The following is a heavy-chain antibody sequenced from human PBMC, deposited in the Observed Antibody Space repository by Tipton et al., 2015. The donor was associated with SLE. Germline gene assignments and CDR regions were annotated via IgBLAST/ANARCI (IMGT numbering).Heavy chain of an antibody. J-gene: IGHJ5*02. CDR2: IHYNGNT. D-gene: IGHD2-15*01. CDR3: SRIYCSGGSCYFGGWFDP. V-gene: IGHV4-31*03. Sequence: TLSLTCTVSGGSISSGKYYWSWIRQHPGKGLEWIAYIHYNGNTYYNPSLKSRVTISIDASKNQFSLKLSSVTAADTAVYYCSRIYCSGGSCYFGGWFDPWGQGTLVTVSS. CDR1: GGSISSGKYY.